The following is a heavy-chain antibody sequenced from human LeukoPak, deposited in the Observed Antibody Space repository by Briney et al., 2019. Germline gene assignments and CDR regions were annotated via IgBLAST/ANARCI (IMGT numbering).Heavy chain of an antibody. V-gene: IGHV4-59*11. J-gene: IGHJ4*02. CDR3: ARALYYYGSGSYLDY. D-gene: IGHD3-10*01. Sequence: PSETLSLTCTVSGGSISSHYWSWIRQPPGKGLEWIGYIYYSGSTNYNPSLKSRVTISVGTSKNQFSLKLSSVTAADTAVYYCARALYYYGSGSYLDYWGQGTLVTVSS. CDR1: GGSISSHY. CDR2: IYYSGST.